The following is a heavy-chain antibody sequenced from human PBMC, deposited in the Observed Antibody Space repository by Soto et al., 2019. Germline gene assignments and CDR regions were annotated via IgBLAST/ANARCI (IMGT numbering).Heavy chain of an antibody. D-gene: IGHD5-12*01. CDR3: AREIRDGYKFDFDF. J-gene: IGHJ4*02. CDR1: GFTSNDYY. V-gene: IGHV3-11*06. Sequence: QVQLVESGGGLVKPGGSLRLSCAASGFTSNDYYISWIRQAPGKGLEWISYISSSGSYIRYADSVKGRLTISRDKAKNSVFLQMNSLRAEDTAVYYCAREIRDGYKFDFDFWGQGTLVTVSA. CDR2: ISSSGSYI.